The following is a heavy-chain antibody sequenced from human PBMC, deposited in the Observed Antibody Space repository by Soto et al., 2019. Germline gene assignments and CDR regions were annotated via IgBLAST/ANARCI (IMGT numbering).Heavy chain of an antibody. CDR2: TLTTGVT. Sequence: EVQLVESGGGLIQPGESLTVSCAASGLGGDKLSWVRQAPGKGLEWVALTLTTGVTMYADSVKGRFTVSRDTSKTTQYLHMNSLRVEDTAVYYCARDRVGDGAYDLDYWGQGTLVTVS. J-gene: IGHJ4*02. V-gene: IGHV3-53*01. CDR1: GLGGDK. CDR3: ARDRVGDGAYDLDY. D-gene: IGHD3-10*01.